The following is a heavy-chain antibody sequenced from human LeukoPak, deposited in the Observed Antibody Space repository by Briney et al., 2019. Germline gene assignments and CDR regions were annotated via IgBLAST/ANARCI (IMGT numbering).Heavy chain of an antibody. CDR2: ISGSGGST. CDR3: AKGGGPGREDLGYGMDV. V-gene: IGHV3-23*01. CDR1: GFTFSSYA. Sequence: PGGSLRLSCAASGFTFSSYAMSWVRQAPGKGLEWVSAISGSGGSTYYADSVKGRFTISRDNSKNTLYLQMNSLRAEDTAVYYCAKGGGPGREDLGYGMDVWGQGTTVTVSS. J-gene: IGHJ6*02. D-gene: IGHD3-16*01.